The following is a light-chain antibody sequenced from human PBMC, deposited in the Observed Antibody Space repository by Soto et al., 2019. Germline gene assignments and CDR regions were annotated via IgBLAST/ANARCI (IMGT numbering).Light chain of an antibody. V-gene: IGKV3-15*01. CDR2: GAS. CDR1: QSVSSN. Sequence: MVITQSPATLSVSTGERATLSCRASQSVSSNLAWYQQKPGQAPRLLIYGASTRATGIPARFSGSGSGTEFTLTISSLQSEDFAVYYCQQDNNWPPLTFGGGTKVDI. CDR3: QQDNNWPPLT. J-gene: IGKJ4*01.